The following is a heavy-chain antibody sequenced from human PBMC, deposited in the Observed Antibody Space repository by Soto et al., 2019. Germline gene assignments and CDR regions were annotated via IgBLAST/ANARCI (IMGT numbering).Heavy chain of an antibody. Sequence: GGSLRLSCAASGFTFDDYAMHWVRQAPGKGLEWVSGISWNSGSIGYADSVKGRFTISRDNAKNSLYLQMNSLRAEDTALYYCAKDLVTMVRGAANAFDIWGQGTMVTVSS. CDR2: ISWNSGSI. CDR1: GFTFDDYA. J-gene: IGHJ3*02. D-gene: IGHD3-10*01. V-gene: IGHV3-9*01. CDR3: AKDLVTMVRGAANAFDI.